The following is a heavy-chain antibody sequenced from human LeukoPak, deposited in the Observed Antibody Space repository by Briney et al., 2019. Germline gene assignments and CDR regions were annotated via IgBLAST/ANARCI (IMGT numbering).Heavy chain of an antibody. CDR3: ARPYLRGTVVNNWFDP. J-gene: IGHJ5*02. V-gene: IGHV4-39*01. Sequence: PSETLSLTCTVSGGSISSSSYDWGWIRQPPGKGREWIGSIYYSGSTYNNPSLKSRFTISVDTSKNQCSLRLSSVTAADTAVYYCARPYLRGTVVNNWFDPWGQGTLVTVSS. D-gene: IGHD4-23*01. CDR1: GGSISSSSYD. CDR2: IYYSGST.